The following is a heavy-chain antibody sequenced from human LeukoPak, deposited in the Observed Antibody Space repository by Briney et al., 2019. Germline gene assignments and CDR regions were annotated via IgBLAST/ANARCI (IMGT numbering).Heavy chain of an antibody. J-gene: IGHJ4*02. CDR3: AHRHRITRRPYRYNWNYQTVFDY. CDR2: IYWNDDK. Sequence: SGPTLVKPTQTLTLTCTFSGFSLSTSGVGVGWIRQPPGKALEWLALIYWNDDKRHSPSLKSRLTITKDTSKNQVVLTMTNMDPVDTATYYCAHRHRITRRPYRYNWNYQTVFDYWGQGTLVTVSS. D-gene: IGHD1-7*01. V-gene: IGHV2-5*01. CDR1: GFSLSTSGVG.